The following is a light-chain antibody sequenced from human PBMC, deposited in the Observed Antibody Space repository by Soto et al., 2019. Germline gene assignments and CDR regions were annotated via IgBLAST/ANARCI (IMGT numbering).Light chain of an antibody. Sequence: DLQMTQSPSTLSASVGDRVTITCRASQNINIWLAWYQQKPGKAPKLLIYNAAYLESGVPSRFSGSGSGTEFTLTISSLQPDDFAIYYCQQYNGDSRGFGQGTKVELK. CDR1: QNINIW. V-gene: IGKV1-5*01. J-gene: IGKJ1*01. CDR2: NAA. CDR3: QQYNGDSRG.